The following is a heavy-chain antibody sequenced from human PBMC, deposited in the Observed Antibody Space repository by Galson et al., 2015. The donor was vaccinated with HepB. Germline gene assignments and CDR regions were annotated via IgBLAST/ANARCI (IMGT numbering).Heavy chain of an antibody. J-gene: IGHJ4*02. CDR1: GFTFSSYG. D-gene: IGHD3-22*01. V-gene: IGHV3-30*18. Sequence: SLRLSCAASGFTFSSYGMHWVRQAPGKGLEWVAVISYDGCNKYYADSVKGRFTISRDSSKNTLYLQMNSLRAEDTAVYYCAKDSGYYYDSSGYWSRSGLDYWGQGTLVTVSS. CDR2: ISYDGCNK. CDR3: AKDSGYYYDSSGYWSRSGLDY.